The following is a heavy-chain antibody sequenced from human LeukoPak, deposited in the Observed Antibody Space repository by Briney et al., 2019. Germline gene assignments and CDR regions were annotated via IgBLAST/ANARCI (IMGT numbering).Heavy chain of an antibody. Sequence: PSETLSLTCTVSGGSMATRNYYWGWIRQSPGKGLEWIGHKYYSGRTYYNPSLKGRVSISVNTTIYQFCLSFSSVTAADTAVYYCARVSTGWYHYFDSWGQGTLVTVSS. CDR3: ARVSTGWYHYFDS. V-gene: IGHV4-39*07. J-gene: IGHJ4*02. D-gene: IGHD6-19*01. CDR1: GGSMATRNYY. CDR2: KYYSGRT.